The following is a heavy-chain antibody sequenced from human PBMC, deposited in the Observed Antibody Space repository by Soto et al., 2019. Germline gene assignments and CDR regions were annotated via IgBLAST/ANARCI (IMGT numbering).Heavy chain of an antibody. Sequence: SETLSLTCTVSGDSIARGAHYWTWIRQHPGKGLEWIGYIFVDGITNYNPSLQGRVVISLDTSKNQFSLMLSSVTAADTAVYYCARDRVFQVWGQGTTVTVSS. V-gene: IGHV4-31*03. J-gene: IGHJ6*02. CDR2: IFVDGIT. CDR3: ARDRVFQV. CDR1: GDSIARGAHY. D-gene: IGHD2-21*01.